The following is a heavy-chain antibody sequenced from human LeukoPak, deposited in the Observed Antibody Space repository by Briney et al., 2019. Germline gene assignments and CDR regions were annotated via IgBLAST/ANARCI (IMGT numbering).Heavy chain of an antibody. D-gene: IGHD3-10*01. V-gene: IGHV4-34*01. CDR2: INHSGST. J-gene: IGHJ4*02. Sequence: PSETLSLTCTVSGGSISSDYWNWIRQPPGKGLEWIGEINHSGSTNYNPSLKSRVTISVDTSKNQFSLKLSSVTAADTAVYYCARGPGYYYGSGSYAPYWGQGALVTVSS. CDR1: GGSISSDY. CDR3: ARGPGYYYGSGSYAPY.